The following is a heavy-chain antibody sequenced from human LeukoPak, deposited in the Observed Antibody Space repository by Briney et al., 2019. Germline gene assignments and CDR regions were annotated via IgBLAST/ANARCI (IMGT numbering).Heavy chain of an antibody. CDR2: IRGSGLST. D-gene: IGHD6-19*01. CDR1: GFTFNSYA. V-gene: IGHV3-23*01. Sequence: GGSLRLSCAASGFTFNSYAMSWVRQAPGKGRKWVSDIRGSGLSTYYADSVKGRFTISRDNSKNTLYLQMTSLRAEDTALYYCAKHQSSGWLPNWFDPWGQGSLVTVSS. CDR3: AKHQSSGWLPNWFDP. J-gene: IGHJ5*02.